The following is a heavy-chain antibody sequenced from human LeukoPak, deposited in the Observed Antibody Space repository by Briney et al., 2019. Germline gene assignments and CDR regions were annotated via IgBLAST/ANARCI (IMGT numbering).Heavy chain of an antibody. D-gene: IGHD3-10*01. J-gene: IGHJ4*02. Sequence: GGSLRLSCAASGFTFSSYWMSWVRQAPGKGLEWVANIKQDGSEKYYVDSVKGRFTISRDNAKNSLYLQMNSLRAEDTAVYYCARDRLVRYYGSGEGHFDYWGQGTLVTVSS. CDR3: ARDRLVRYYGSGEGHFDY. CDR2: IKQDGSEK. V-gene: IGHV3-7*01. CDR1: GFTFSSYW.